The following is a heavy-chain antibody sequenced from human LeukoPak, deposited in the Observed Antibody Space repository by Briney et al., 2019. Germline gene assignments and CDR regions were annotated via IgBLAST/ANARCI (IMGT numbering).Heavy chain of an antibody. CDR1: GGSIRSLGYS. V-gene: IGHV4-39*07. CDR2: MYYTGTT. Sequence: SAPLSLTCSVSGGSIRSLGYSWGWIRRPPGKGREWIASMYYTGTTYYNPSLKSRVTMSVDTSKNHFSLNLTSVTAADTAVFYCARSVSAYAGRGWFDPWGQGTLVTVSS. D-gene: IGHD5-12*01. J-gene: IGHJ5*02. CDR3: ARSVSAYAGRGWFDP.